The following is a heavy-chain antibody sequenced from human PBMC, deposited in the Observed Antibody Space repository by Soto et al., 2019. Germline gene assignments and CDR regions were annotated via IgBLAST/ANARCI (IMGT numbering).Heavy chain of an antibody. CDR1: GGSFSGYY. CDR3: ARVPAAQTIHAFDI. Sequence: SETLSLTCAVYGGSFSGYYWSWIRQPPGKGLEWIGEINHSGSTNYNPSLKSRVTISVDTSKNQFSLKLSSVTAADTAVYYCARVPAAQTIHAFDIWGQGTMVNVSS. V-gene: IGHV4-34*01. CDR2: INHSGST. J-gene: IGHJ3*02. D-gene: IGHD2-2*01.